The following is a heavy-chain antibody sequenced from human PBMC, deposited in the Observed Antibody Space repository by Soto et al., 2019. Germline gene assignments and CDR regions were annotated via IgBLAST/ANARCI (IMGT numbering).Heavy chain of an antibody. V-gene: IGHV4-59*01. CDR3: ARGPFFARQQPFDS. CDR1: GRSMNKYL. Sequence: TSETLSPTCTVSGRSMNKYLWSCIRQPPGGGLQWIGYIHVTGNTYHNPSLMSPVTISVDASKTQSSLTLSSVTAADTAVYYCARGPFFARQQPFDSWGQGILVTVSS. J-gene: IGHJ4*02. D-gene: IGHD6-13*01. CDR2: IHVTGNT.